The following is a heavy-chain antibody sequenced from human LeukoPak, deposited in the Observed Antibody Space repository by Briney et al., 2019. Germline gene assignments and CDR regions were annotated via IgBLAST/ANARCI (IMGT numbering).Heavy chain of an antibody. J-gene: IGHJ5*02. Sequence: ASVKVSCKASGYTFTSYDINWVRQATGQGLEWTGWMNPNNGNTGYPQKFQGRVTMTRNTSISTAYLELSSLRSEDTAVYYCARGGDIVVVPAAIVGPWGQGTLVTVSS. CDR3: ARGGDIVVVPAAIVGP. V-gene: IGHV1-8*01. CDR1: GYTFTSYD. D-gene: IGHD2-2*01. CDR2: MNPNNGNT.